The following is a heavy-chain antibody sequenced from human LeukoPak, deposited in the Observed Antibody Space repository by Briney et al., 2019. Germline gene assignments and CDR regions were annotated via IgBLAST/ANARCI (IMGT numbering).Heavy chain of an antibody. CDR3: ARPPRNYVNWFDP. CDR2: INPNSGGT. V-gene: IGHV1-2*02. J-gene: IGHJ5*02. CDR1: GYTFTGYY. Sequence: GASVKVSCKASGYTFTGYYMHWVRQAPGQRLEWMGWINPNSGGTNYAQKFQGRVTMTRDTSISTAYMELSRLTSDDTAVYYCARPPRNYVNWFDPWGQGTLVTVSS. D-gene: IGHD1-7*01.